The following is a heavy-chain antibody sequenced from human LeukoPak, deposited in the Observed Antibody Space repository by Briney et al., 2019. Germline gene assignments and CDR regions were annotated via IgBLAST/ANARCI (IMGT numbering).Heavy chain of an antibody. V-gene: IGHV1-46*01. CDR3: AATMEGYSSSWFPC. J-gene: IGHJ4*02. Sequence: ASVKVSCKASGYTVTSYYMHWVRQAPGQGLEWMGILNPSGGSSSYAQKLQGRVTMTRDTSTSTVYIELSSLRSEDTAVYYCAATMEGYSSSWFPCWGQGTLVTVSS. CDR1: GYTVTSYY. D-gene: IGHD6-13*01. CDR2: LNPSGGSS.